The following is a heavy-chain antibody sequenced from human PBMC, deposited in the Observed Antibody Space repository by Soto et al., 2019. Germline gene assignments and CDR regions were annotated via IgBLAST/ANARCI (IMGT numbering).Heavy chain of an antibody. V-gene: IGHV1-3*01. Sequence: QVQLVQSGAEVKKPGASVKVSCKASGYTFSNYLLHWVRQAPGQGLEWMGWINAGNGHTKYSQKFQGRVTFTRDTSAPTAYIELSSLRSEDTAVYYCASPSCGSGSYYWGQGTLVTVSS. CDR2: INAGNGHT. D-gene: IGHD3-10*01. CDR3: ASPSCGSGSYY. J-gene: IGHJ4*02. CDR1: GYTFSNYL.